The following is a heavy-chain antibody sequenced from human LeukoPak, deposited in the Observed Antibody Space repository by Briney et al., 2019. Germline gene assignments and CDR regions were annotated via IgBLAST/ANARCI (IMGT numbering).Heavy chain of an antibody. CDR2: ISAYNGNT. Sequence: ASVKVSCKASGYTFTGYYLHWVRQAPGQGLEWVGWISAYNGNTNYAQKLQGRVTMTTDTSTSTAYMGLRSLRSDDTAVYYCARGPLSGYYGYWGQGTLVTVSS. CDR3: ARGPLSGYYGY. D-gene: IGHD3-22*01. J-gene: IGHJ4*02. CDR1: GYTFTGYY. V-gene: IGHV1-18*04.